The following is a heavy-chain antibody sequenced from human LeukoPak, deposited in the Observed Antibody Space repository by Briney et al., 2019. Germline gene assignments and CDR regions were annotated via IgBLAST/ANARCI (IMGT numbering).Heavy chain of an antibody. Sequence: PGGSLRLSCAASRLTFEVYGMHWARHARGEGLEWVSFIRGDGSVTYYGDSVKGRFTVSRDNSEDSLYLQMDRLRAEDTAFYYCVKDGPVLSVGGQGTLVTVSS. CDR2: IRGDGSVT. CDR1: RLTFEVYG. V-gene: IGHV3-43*02. J-gene: IGHJ4*02. D-gene: IGHD2-2*01. CDR3: VKDGPVLSV.